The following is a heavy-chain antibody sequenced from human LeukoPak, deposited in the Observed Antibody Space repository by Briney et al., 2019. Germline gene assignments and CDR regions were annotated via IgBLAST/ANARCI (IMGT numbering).Heavy chain of an antibody. Sequence: SETLSLTCAVSGGPLTSYYWSWIRQPPGKGLEWIGFIYYRGSTNYNPSLESRVTISVDTSKNQLSLKLSSVTAADTAVYFCARNPIAMVRGVIRDNWFDPWGQGTLVTVSS. V-gene: IGHV4-59*01. CDR1: GGPLTSYY. J-gene: IGHJ5*02. D-gene: IGHD3-10*01. CDR3: ARNPIAMVRGVIRDNWFDP. CDR2: IYYRGST.